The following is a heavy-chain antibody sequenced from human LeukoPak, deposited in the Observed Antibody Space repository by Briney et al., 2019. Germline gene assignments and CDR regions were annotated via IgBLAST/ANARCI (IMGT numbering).Heavy chain of an antibody. CDR2: IKSKTDGGTT. D-gene: IGHD1-26*01. CDR3: TTGGSFDY. Sequence: PGGSLRLSCAASGFTFSNAWMSWVRQAPGKGRDWGGRIKSKTDGGTTDYAAPVKGRFTISRDDSKNTLYLQMNSLKTEDTAVYYCTTGGSFDYWGQGTLVTVSS. V-gene: IGHV3-15*01. J-gene: IGHJ4*02. CDR1: GFTFSNAW.